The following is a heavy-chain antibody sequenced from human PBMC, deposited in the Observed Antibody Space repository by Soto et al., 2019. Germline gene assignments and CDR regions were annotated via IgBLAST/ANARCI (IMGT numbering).Heavy chain of an antibody. Sequence: QLHLVQSGAVVKKPGASVTVSCSASGYPVTAYYMHWVRQAPGRGLEWMGGINPATGAAKYTQTFRGRVTMTRDTSTSTVFMELSGLTSEDTAVFYCARGGGVGVAGSAAFDMWGQGTLVNVSS. J-gene: IGHJ3*02. CDR1: GYPVTAYY. V-gene: IGHV1-2*02. CDR2: INPATGAA. D-gene: IGHD3-3*01. CDR3: ARGGGVGVAGSAAFDM.